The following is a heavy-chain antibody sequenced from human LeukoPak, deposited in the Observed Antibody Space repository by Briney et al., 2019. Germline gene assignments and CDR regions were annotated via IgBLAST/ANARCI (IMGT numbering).Heavy chain of an antibody. Sequence: GGPLRPPCAAPGFTSSSYSMTWVRQAPGKGLEWISYITSRSSPIYYADSVKGRFTISRDNAKNSLYLQMNSLRDEDTAVYYCVRDPHALDYWGRGTLVTVSS. V-gene: IGHV3-48*02. CDR1: GFTSSSYS. J-gene: IGHJ4*02. CDR3: VRDPHALDY. CDR2: ITSRSSPI.